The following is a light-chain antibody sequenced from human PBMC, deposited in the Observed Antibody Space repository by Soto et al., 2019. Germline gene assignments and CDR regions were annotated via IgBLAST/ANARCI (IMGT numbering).Light chain of an antibody. V-gene: IGKV3-15*01. CDR1: QSVSSKF. CDR3: QQYKARQT. CDR2: GAP. Sequence: EIVMTQSPATLSVSPGERAALSCRASQSVSSKFLAWYQQRPGQAPRLLIYGAPTRATGVAARFSGSGSGTDFPLTISSLQSEDVAVYYCQQYKARQTFGQGTKVDIK. J-gene: IGKJ1*01.